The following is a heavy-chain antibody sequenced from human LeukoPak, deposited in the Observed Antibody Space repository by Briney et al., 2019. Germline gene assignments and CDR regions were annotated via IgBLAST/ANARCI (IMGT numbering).Heavy chain of an antibody. D-gene: IGHD7-27*01. Sequence: NTSETLSLTCAVYGGSFSGYYWSWVRQPPGKELEWIGYIYYSGSTNYNPSLKSRVTLSVDTSKNQFSLKLSSVTAADTAVYYCARSGKANWGRIRWGFDYWGQGTLVTVSS. CDR1: GGSFSGYY. CDR2: IYYSGST. CDR3: ARSGKANWGRIRWGFDY. J-gene: IGHJ4*02. V-gene: IGHV4-59*12.